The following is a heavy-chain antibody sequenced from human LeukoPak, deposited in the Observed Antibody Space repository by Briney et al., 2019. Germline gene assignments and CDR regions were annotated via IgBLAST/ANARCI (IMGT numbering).Heavy chain of an antibody. J-gene: IGHJ4*02. CDR2: IYHSGST. CDR1: GYSISSGYY. Sequence: SETLSLTCTVSGYSISSGYYWGWIRQPPGKGLGWIGSIYHSGSTYYNPSLKSRVTISVDTSKNQFSLKLSSVTAADTAVYYCASTTVTRYYFDYWGQGTLVTVSS. CDR3: ASTTVTRYYFDY. V-gene: IGHV4-38-2*02. D-gene: IGHD4-17*01.